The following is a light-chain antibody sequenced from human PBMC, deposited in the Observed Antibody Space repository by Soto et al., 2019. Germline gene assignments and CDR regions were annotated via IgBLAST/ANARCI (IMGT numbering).Light chain of an antibody. Sequence: QSALTQSPSASGTPGQRVTISCFGSTSNIGSNTVSWYQQLPGTAPKLLIYGNNQRPSGVPDRFSVSESGTSASLAISGLQSDDEADDYCAAWDDSRKGVVVGGGTKVTVL. J-gene: IGLJ2*01. CDR1: TSNIGSNT. CDR3: AAWDDSRKGVV. V-gene: IGLV1-44*01. CDR2: GNN.